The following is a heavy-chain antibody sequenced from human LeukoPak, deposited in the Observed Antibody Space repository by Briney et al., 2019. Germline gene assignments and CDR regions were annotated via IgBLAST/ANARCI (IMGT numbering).Heavy chain of an antibody. CDR1: GGSISSYY. CDR2: IYYSGST. Sequence: PSETLSLTCTVSGGSISSYYWSWIRQPPGKGLEWIGYIYYSGSTNYNPSLKSRVTISVDTSKNQFSLKLSSVTAADTAVYYCARESYDFWSGYPNDAFDIWGQGTMDTVSS. D-gene: IGHD3-3*01. CDR3: ARESYDFWSGYPNDAFDI. J-gene: IGHJ3*02. V-gene: IGHV4-59*01.